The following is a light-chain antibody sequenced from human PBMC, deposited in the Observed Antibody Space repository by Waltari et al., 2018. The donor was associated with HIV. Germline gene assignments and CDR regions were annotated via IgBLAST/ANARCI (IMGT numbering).Light chain of an antibody. V-gene: IGKV3-20*01. CDR2: GAS. Sequence: PGTLSLSPGERATLSCRASQSVSRSYLAWYQQKPGQAPRLLIYGASSRATGTPDRFSGSGSGTDFTLTINRLEPEDFAVYYCQQYDGSSTFGGGTKVEIK. J-gene: IGKJ4*01. CDR1: QSVSRSY. CDR3: QQYDGSST.